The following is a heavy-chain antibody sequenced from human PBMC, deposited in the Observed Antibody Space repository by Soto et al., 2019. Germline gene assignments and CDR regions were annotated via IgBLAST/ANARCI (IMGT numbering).Heavy chain of an antibody. V-gene: IGHV2-26*01. CDR2: IFSNDEK. D-gene: IGHD3-16*02. J-gene: IGHJ5*02. CDR1: GFSLSNARMG. CDR3: ARISYDYVWGSYRYGSNWFDP. Sequence: SGPTLVNPTETLTLTCTVSGFSLSNARMGVSWIRQPPGKALEWLAHIFSNDEKSYSTSLKSRLTISKDTSKSQVVLTMTNMDPVDTATYYCARISYDYVWGSYRYGSNWFDPWGQGTLVTVSS.